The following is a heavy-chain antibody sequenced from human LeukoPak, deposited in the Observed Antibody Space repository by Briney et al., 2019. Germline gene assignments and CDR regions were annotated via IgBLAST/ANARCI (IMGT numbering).Heavy chain of an antibody. CDR2: MYTSGST. CDR1: GGSISSGGYS. J-gene: IGHJ4*02. D-gene: IGHD3-16*01. CDR3: ARVEDYVWGSYKFEVFDY. Sequence: SQTLSLTCAVSGGSISSGGYSWGWIRQPPGKGLEWIGRMYTSGSTNYDPSLKSRVTMSVDTSNNQFSLKLSSVTAADTAVYYCARVEDYVWGSYKFEVFDYWGQGTLVTVSS. V-gene: IGHV4-61*02.